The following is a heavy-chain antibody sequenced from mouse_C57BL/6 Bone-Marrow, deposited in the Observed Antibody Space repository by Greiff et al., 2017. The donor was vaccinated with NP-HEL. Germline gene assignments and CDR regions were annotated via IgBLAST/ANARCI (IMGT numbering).Heavy chain of an antibody. V-gene: IGHV1-26*01. J-gene: IGHJ2*01. CDR1: GYTFTDYY. D-gene: IGHD2-1*01. CDR2: INPNNGGT. CDR3: APYGNSHFDY. Sequence: EVQLQQSGPELVKPGASVKISCKASGYTFTDYYMNWVKQSHGKSLEWIGDINPNNGGTSYNQKFKGKATLTVDKSSSTAYMELRSLTSEDSAVYYCAPYGNSHFDYWGQGTTLTVSS.